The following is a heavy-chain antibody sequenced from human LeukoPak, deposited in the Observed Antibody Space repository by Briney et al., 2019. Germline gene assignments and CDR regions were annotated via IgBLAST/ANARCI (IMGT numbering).Heavy chain of an antibody. D-gene: IGHD3-22*01. CDR1: GGXFSTSA. V-gene: IGHV1-69*01. J-gene: IGHJ4*02. CDR3: ARGLGDSSGYYFSDN. CDR2: IIPIFGTG. Sequence: SVKVSCKTSGGXFSTSAISWVRRAPGQGLEWMGGIIPIFGTGNYAQKFQGRVTITADEFTSTAYMELSSLTSEDTAVYYCARGLGDSSGYYFSDNWGQGTLVTVSS.